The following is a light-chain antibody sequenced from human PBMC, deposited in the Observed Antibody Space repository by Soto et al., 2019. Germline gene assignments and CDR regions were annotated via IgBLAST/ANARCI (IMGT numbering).Light chain of an antibody. CDR2: GAS. J-gene: IGKJ2*01. CDR1: QNLSRN. CDR3: QQYDKWPHT. Sequence: EMVMTQSPATLSVSPGERATLSCRASQNLSRNLAWYQQQPGQAPRLLIYGASTMATGIPARFSGSGSGTDFTLTISSLQSEDFAVYYCQQYDKWPHTFGQGTKLEIK. V-gene: IGKV3-15*01.